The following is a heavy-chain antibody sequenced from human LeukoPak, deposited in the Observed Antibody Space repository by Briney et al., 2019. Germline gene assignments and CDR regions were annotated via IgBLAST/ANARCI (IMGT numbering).Heavy chain of an antibody. CDR1: GFTFSSYA. V-gene: IGHV3-30-3*01. CDR3: ARDRGGVGTLDY. J-gene: IGHJ4*02. D-gene: IGHD3-16*01. CDR2: ISYDGSNK. Sequence: GRSLRLSCAASGFTFSSYAMHWVRQAPGKGLEWVAVISYDGSNKYYADSVKGRFTISRDNSKNTLYLQMNSLRAEDTAVYYCARDRGGVGTLDYWGQGTLVTVSS.